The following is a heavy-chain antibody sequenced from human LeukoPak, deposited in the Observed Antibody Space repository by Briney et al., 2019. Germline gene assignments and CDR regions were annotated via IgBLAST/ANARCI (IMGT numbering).Heavy chain of an antibody. CDR2: IYYSGST. V-gene: IGHV4-59*01. CDR1: GGSISSYY. J-gene: IGHJ6*03. D-gene: IGHD3-10*01. Sequence: SETLSLTCTVSGGSISSYYWSWIRQPPGKGLEWIGYIYYSGSTNYNPSLKSRVTISVDTSKNQFSLKLSSVTAADTAVYYCAGGLMVRGVIGYYYYMDVWGKGTTVTVSS. CDR3: AGGLMVRGVIGYYYYMDV.